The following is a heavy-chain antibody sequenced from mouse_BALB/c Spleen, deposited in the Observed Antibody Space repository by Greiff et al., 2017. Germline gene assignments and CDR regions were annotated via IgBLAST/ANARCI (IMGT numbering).Heavy chain of an antibody. V-gene: IGHV5-6-4*01. CDR1: GFTFSSYT. J-gene: IGHJ3*01. D-gene: IGHD2-4*01. Sequence: DVKLVESGGGLVKPGGSLKLSCAASGFTFSSYTMSWVRQTPEKRLEWVATISSGGSYTYYPDSVKGRFTISRDNAKNTLYLQMSSLKSEDTAMYYCTREGYDYDEDWFAYWGQGTLVTVSA. CDR2: ISSGGSYT. CDR3: TREGYDYDEDWFAY.